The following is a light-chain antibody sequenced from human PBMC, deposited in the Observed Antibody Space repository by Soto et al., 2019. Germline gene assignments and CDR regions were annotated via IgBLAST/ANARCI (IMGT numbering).Light chain of an antibody. Sequence: EIVLTQSPGTLSLSPGERATLFCRASQSIATSQLAWYQQKPGQAPRLLIGASTKATGIPDRFSDSGSGTDFTLTISRLEPEDFAVYYCQQYNNWPPITFGGGTKVDIK. CDR2: GAS. CDR1: QSIATSQ. V-gene: IGKV3-20*01. CDR3: QQYNNWPPIT. J-gene: IGKJ4*01.